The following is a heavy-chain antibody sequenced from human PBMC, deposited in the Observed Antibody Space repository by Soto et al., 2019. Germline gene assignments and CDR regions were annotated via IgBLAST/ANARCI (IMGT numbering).Heavy chain of an antibody. D-gene: IGHD5-12*01. J-gene: IGHJ5*02. Sequence: SETLSLTCAVYAGSFSGYYWSWIRQPPGKGLEWIGEVNHSGSTNYNPSLKSRVIISVDTSKNQFSLKLSSVTAADTAVYYCAREGDIVTTINWFDPWGQGTLVTVSS. CDR2: VNHSGST. V-gene: IGHV4-34*01. CDR1: AGSFSGYY. CDR3: AREGDIVTTINWFDP.